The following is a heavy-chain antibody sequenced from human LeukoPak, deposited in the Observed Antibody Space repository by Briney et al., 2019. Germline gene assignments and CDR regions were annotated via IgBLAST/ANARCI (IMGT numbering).Heavy chain of an antibody. CDR2: IYYSGST. Sequence: SETLSLTCTVSGGSISSGDYYWSWIRQPPGKGLEWIGYIYYSGSTYYNPSLKSRVTISVDTSKNQFSLKLSSVTAADTAVYYCARVRLWSLYYYYGMDVWGQGTTVTVSS. CDR1: GGSISSGDYY. D-gene: IGHD3-10*01. J-gene: IGHJ6*02. V-gene: IGHV4-30-4*01. CDR3: ARVRLWSLYYYYGMDV.